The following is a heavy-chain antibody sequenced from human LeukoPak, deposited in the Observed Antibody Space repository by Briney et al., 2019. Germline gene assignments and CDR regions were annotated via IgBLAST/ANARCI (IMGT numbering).Heavy chain of an antibody. D-gene: IGHD3-10*01. CDR3: ARGGRGVDFDY. Sequence: GGSLRLSCAASGFTFSNYAMSWVRQAPGKGLEWVAVIWYDGSNKYYADSVKGRFTISRDNSKNTLYLQMNSLRAEDTAVYYCARGGRGVDFDYWGQGTLVTVSS. CDR2: IWYDGSNK. J-gene: IGHJ4*02. CDR1: GFTFSNYA. V-gene: IGHV3-33*08.